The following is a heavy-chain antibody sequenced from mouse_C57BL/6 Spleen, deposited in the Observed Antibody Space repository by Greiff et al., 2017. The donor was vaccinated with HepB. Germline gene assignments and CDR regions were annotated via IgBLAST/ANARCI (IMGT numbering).Heavy chain of an antibody. CDR1: GYSITSGYD. V-gene: IGHV3-1*01. CDR3: ARTFYYGSSTRYFDV. CDR2: ISYSGST. D-gene: IGHD1-1*01. J-gene: IGHJ1*03. Sequence: EVQLQESGPGMVKPSQSLSLTCTVTGYSITSGYDWHWIRHFPGNKLEWMGYISYSGSTNYNPSLKSRISITHDTSKNHFFLKLNSVTTEDTATYYCARTFYYGSSTRYFDVWGTGTTVTVSS.